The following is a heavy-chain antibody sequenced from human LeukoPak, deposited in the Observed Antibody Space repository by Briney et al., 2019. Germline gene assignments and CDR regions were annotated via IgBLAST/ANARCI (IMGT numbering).Heavy chain of an antibody. D-gene: IGHD3-22*01. J-gene: IGHJ4*02. CDR3: AKVIPDGYFPFDY. CDR2: INPNSGAT. Sequence: GASVKVSCKTSGYSFTGYYIHWVRQAPGQGLEWMGWINPNSGATKYAQKFQGRVTMTRDTSISTAYMELSRLRSDDTAVYYCAKVIPDGYFPFDYWGQGTLVTVSS. V-gene: IGHV1-2*02. CDR1: GYSFTGYY.